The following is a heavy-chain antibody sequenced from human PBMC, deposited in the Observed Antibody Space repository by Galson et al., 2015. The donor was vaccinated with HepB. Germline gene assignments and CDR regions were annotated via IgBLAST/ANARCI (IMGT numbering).Heavy chain of an antibody. CDR2: IYHSGST. CDR3: ARVVDYGGNKGSKYNWFDP. V-gene: IGHV4-38-2*02. D-gene: IGHD4-23*01. J-gene: IGHJ5*02. Sequence: SETLSLTCTVSGYSISSGYYWGWIRQPPGKGLEWIGSIYHSGSTYYNPSLKSRVTISVDTSKNQFSLKLSSVTAADTAVYYCARVVDYGGNKGSKYNWFDPWGQGTLVTVSS. CDR1: GYSISSGYY.